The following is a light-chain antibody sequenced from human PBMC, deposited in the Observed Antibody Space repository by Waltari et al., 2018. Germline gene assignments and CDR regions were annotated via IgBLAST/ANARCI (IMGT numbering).Light chain of an antibody. Sequence: DIQLTQSPSTLSASVGDTVTLTCRASQSIDSWLAWYQQKPGKAPNILIQKASTLEAGVSSRFSGSGYGTEFTLTISSLQSDESATYYCQQYRSYKSFGQGTKVEIK. V-gene: IGKV1-5*03. CDR1: QSIDSW. CDR3: QQYRSYKS. CDR2: KAS. J-gene: IGKJ1*01.